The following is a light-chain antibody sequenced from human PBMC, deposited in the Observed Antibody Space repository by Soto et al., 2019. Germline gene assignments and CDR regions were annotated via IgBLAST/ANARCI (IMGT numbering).Light chain of an antibody. CDR2: RAS. CDR3: QHYGDSPWT. Sequence: NVLTQSPGTLSLSPGQRATLSCRASQSLSGNYLAWYQQKPGQAPRVLIYRASIRATGISDRFSGSGSGTDFTLTISRLEPEDFAVYYCQHYGDSPWTFGQGTKVDIX. V-gene: IGKV3-20*01. J-gene: IGKJ1*01. CDR1: QSLSGNY.